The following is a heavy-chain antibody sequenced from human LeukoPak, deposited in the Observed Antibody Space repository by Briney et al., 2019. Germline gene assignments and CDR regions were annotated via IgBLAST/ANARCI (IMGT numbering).Heavy chain of an antibody. V-gene: IGHV3-30*04. D-gene: IGHD3-10*01. CDR1: GFTFSSYA. J-gene: IGHJ6*03. CDR3: AKTYYSSRAHYYYYYYMDV. CDR2: ISYDGSNK. Sequence: PGGSLRLSCAASGFTFSSYAMHWVRQAPGKGLEWVAVISYDGSNKYYADSVKGRFTISRDNSKNTRYLQMNSLRAEDTAVYYCAKTYYSSRAHYYYYYYMDVWGKGTTVTISS.